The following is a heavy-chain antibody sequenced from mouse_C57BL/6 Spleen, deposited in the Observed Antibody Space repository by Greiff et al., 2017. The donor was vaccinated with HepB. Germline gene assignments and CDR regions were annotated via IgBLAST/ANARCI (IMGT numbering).Heavy chain of an antibody. CDR1: GYTFTTYP. J-gene: IGHJ4*01. CDR2: FHPYNDET. D-gene: IGHD2-3*01. Sequence: QVQLQQSGAELVKPGASVKMSCKASGYTFTTYPIEWMKQNHGKSLEWIGNFHPYNDETKYNEKFKGKATLTVEKSSSTVCLELSHLTSDDSAVYYCAIVDGYSLAMDYWGQGTSVTVSS. V-gene: IGHV1-47*01. CDR3: AIVDGYSLAMDY.